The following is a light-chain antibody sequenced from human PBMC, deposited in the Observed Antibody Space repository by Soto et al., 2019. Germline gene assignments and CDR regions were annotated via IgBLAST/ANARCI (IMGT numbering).Light chain of an antibody. CDR2: GAS. J-gene: IGKJ5*01. CDR1: QSVASN. V-gene: IGKV3-20*01. CDR3: RQYCSSPQVT. Sequence: TQSPDTLSVSLGERATLSCRTSQSVASNLAWYQQKTGHSPRLLIFGASTRATGSADTFSVSGSGTDFTLTISRLVHEDFAVYYCRQYCSSPQVTFGQGTQLEIK.